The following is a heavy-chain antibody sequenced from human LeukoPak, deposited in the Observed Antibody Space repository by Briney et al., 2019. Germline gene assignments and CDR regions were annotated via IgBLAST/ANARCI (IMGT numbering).Heavy chain of an antibody. CDR1: GGSISSYY. CDR2: IYASGNT. Sequence: SETLSLTCTVSGGSISSYYWSWIRQPAGKGLEWIGRIYASGNTNYNPSLKSRVTMSQDTSENQFALKLTSVTAADTAVYYCARGYNRLRWNGAFDFWGRGTLVTVSS. V-gene: IGHV4-4*07. D-gene: IGHD4-23*01. J-gene: IGHJ4*02. CDR3: ARGYNRLRWNGAFDF.